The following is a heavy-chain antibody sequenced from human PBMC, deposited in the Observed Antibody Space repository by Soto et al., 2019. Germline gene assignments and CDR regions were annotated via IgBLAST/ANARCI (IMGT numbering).Heavy chain of an antibody. CDR1: GYTFTSYG. J-gene: IGHJ5*02. D-gene: IGHD6-25*01. Sequence: VPVKVSSKACGYTFTSYGISWVRQAPGQGLAWMGWISAYNGNKNYAQKFQGRVTMTRDTSTSTAYMELRSLRSDDTAVYYCARDRGQRPINWFDPWGQGTLVTVSS. CDR3: ARDRGQRPINWFDP. CDR2: ISAYNGNK. V-gene: IGHV1-18*01.